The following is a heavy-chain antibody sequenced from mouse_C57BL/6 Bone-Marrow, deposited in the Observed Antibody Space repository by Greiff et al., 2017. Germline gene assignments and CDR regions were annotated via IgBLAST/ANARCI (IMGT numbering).Heavy chain of an antibody. V-gene: IGHV7-3*01. CDR3: ARLRLYFDY. CDR1: GFTFTDYY. CDR2: IRNKANGYTT. D-gene: IGHD2-12*01. J-gene: IGHJ2*01. Sequence: EVKVVESGGGLVQPGGSLSLSCAASGFTFTDYYMSWVRQPPGKALEWLGFIRNKANGYTTEYSASVKGRFTISRDNSQIILYLQMNALRAEESATYYCARLRLYFDYWGRGTTLTVSS.